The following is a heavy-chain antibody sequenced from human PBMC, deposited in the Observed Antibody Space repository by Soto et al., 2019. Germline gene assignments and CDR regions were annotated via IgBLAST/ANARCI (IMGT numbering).Heavy chain of an antibody. D-gene: IGHD2-2*01. CDR3: ASPKNYCSSTSCYEYYGMDV. CDR1: GGSISSSNW. J-gene: IGHJ6*02. CDR2: IYHSGST. Sequence: PSETLSLTCAVSGGSISSSNWWSWVRQPPGKGLEWIGEIYHSGSTNYNPSLKSRVTISVDKSKNQFSLKLSSVTAADTAVYYCASPKNYCSSTSCYEYYGMDVWGQGTTVTVSS. V-gene: IGHV4-4*02.